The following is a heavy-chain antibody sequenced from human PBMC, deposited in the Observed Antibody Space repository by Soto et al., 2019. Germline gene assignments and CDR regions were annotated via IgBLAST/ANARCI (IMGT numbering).Heavy chain of an antibody. Sequence: ASVKVSCKASGYTFTSYYMHWVRQAPGQGLEWMGIINPSGGSTSYAQKFQGRVTMTRDTSTSTVYMELSSLRSEDTAVYYCARSPKGRIPVDIVATIVYIDYWGQGTRVHRLL. V-gene: IGHV1-46*03. CDR2: INPSGGST. CDR1: GYTFTSYY. J-gene: IGHJ4*02. D-gene: IGHD5-12*01. CDR3: ARSPKGRIPVDIVATIVYIDY.